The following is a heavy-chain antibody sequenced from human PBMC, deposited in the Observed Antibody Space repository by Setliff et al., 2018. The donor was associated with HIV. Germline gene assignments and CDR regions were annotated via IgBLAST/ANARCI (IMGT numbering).Heavy chain of an antibody. D-gene: IGHD3-3*01. CDR2: IYYSVST. V-gene: IGHV4-59*11. CDR3: ARGVVDYDFWSGSGDYYYMDV. J-gene: IGHJ6*03. Sequence: SETLSLTCTVSGGSMNSHYWSWIRQSPGRGLEWIGYIYYSVSTKCNPSLKSRVSMSIDTSKNQFSLKMSSVTAADTAVYYCARGVVDYDFWSGSGDYYYMDVWGKGTTVTVS. CDR1: GGSMNSHY.